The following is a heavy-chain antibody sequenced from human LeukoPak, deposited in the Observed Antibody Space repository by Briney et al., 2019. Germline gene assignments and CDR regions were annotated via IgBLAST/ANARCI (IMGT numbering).Heavy chain of an antibody. D-gene: IGHD3-16*02. Sequence: SETLSLTCTVSGGSISSYYWSWIRQPPGKGLEWIGYIYYSGSTNYNPSLKSRVTISVDTSKNQFSLKLSSVTAADTAVYYCARLVITFGGVIVGAFDIWGQGTMVTVSS. J-gene: IGHJ3*02. V-gene: IGHV4-59*12. CDR2: IYYSGST. CDR1: GGSISSYY. CDR3: ARLVITFGGVIVGAFDI.